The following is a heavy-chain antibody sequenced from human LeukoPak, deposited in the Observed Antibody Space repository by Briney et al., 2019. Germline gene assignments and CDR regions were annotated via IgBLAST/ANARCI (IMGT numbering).Heavy chain of an antibody. CDR2: ISYSGST. CDR3: ARDVQQWLVLGGYYSYYMDV. CDR1: GGSISSYY. Sequence: SETLSLTCTVSGGSISSYYWSWIRQPAGKGLEWIGRISYSGSTNYNPSLKSRVTMSVDTSRNQVSLKPSSVTAADTAVYHCARDVQQWLVLGGYYSYYMDVWGKGTTVTVSS. D-gene: IGHD6-19*01. V-gene: IGHV4-4*07. J-gene: IGHJ6*03.